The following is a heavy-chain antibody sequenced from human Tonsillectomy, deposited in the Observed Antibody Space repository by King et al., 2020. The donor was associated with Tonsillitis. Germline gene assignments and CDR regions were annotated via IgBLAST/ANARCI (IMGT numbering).Heavy chain of an antibody. D-gene: IGHD5-18*01. CDR3: TRGRGYNYGQWFDP. J-gene: IGHJ5*02. CDR1: GFTFSTYT. V-gene: IGHV3-48*02. CDR2: ISSISSNI. Sequence: EVQLVESGGGLVQPGGSLRLSCTASGFTFSTYTMNWVRQAPGKGLEWVSYISSISSNIYYADSVKGRFTVSRDNARNSLFLQMNSLRDEDTAVYYCTRGRGYNYGQWFDPWGQGTLVTVSS.